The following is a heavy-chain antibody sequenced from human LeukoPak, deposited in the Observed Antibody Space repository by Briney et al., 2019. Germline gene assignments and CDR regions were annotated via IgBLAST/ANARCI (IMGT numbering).Heavy chain of an antibody. V-gene: IGHV3-21*01. D-gene: IGHD6-19*01. J-gene: IGHJ4*02. Sequence: GSLRLSCAASGFTFSSYSMNWVRQAPGKGLEWVSSISSSSSYIYYADSVKGRFTISRDNAKNSLYLQMNSLRAEDTAVYYCARDLRALRLSIAVPDYWCQGTLVTVSS. CDR3: ARDLRALRLSIAVPDY. CDR2: ISSSSSYI. CDR1: GFTFSSYS.